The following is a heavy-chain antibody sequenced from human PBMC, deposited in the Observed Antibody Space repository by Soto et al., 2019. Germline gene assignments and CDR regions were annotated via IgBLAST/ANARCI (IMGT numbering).Heavy chain of an antibody. Sequence: GFTFSSYAMSWVRQAPGKGLEWVSAISGSGGSTYYADSVKGRFTISRDNSKNTLYLQMSNMDPVDTATYYCAHTRYSISSFDYWGQGTLVTVSS. V-gene: IGHV3-23*01. CDR1: GFTFSSYA. D-gene: IGHD6-6*01. CDR3: AHTRYSISSFDY. CDR2: ISGSGGST. J-gene: IGHJ4*02.